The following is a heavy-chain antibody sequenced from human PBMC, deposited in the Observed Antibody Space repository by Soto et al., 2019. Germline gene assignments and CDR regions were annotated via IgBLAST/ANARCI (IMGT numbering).Heavy chain of an antibody. Sequence: QVQLHESGPGLVKPSGTLSLTCAVSGDSISLGHWWSWVRQPPGKRLEWIGEIFHSGSSNYNPSLESRDTISMDKSKNQFSLKLSSVTAADTAIYYCARVRYVDGAYYFDYWGQGTLVTVSS. D-gene: IGHD3-9*01. CDR1: GDSISLGHW. CDR3: ARVRYVDGAYYFDY. J-gene: IGHJ4*02. CDR2: IFHSGSS. V-gene: IGHV4-4*02.